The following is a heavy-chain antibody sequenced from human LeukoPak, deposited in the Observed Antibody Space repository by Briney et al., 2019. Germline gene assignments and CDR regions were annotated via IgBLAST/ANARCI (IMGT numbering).Heavy chain of an antibody. CDR3: ACLVGATQDV. Sequence: PGGSLRLSCAASGFTFSSYSMNWVRQAPGKGLEWVSSISSTSTYIYYADSVKGRFTISRDNAKNSLYLQMNSLRAEDTAVYYCACLVGATQDVWGKGTTVLVSS. CDR1: GFTFSSYS. CDR2: ISSTSTYI. J-gene: IGHJ6*04. V-gene: IGHV3-21*01. D-gene: IGHD1-26*01.